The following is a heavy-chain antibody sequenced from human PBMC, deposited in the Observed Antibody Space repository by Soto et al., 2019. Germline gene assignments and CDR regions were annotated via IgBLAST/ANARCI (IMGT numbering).Heavy chain of an antibody. CDR2: IYYSGST. V-gene: IGHV4-30-4*01. D-gene: IGHD3-3*01. Sequence: LSLTCTVSGGSIGSGDYYWGWIRQPPGKGLEWIGYIYYSGSTYYNPSLKSRVTISVDTSKNQFSLKLSSVTAADTAVYYCARDSRTIFGVVNTDYDYYYMDVWGKGTTVTVSS. CDR3: ARDSRTIFGVVNTDYDYYYMDV. J-gene: IGHJ6*03. CDR1: GGSIGSGDYY.